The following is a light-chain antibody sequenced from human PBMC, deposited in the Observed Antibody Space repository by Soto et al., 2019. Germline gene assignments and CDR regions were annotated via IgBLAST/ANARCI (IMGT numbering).Light chain of an antibody. V-gene: IGLV2-14*01. J-gene: IGLJ1*01. CDR1: SSDVGGYNY. CDR3: SSYTSGSTYV. Sequence: QSALTQPASVSGSPGQSITISCPGTSSDVGGYNYVSWYQQHPGKAHKLMIYEVSNRPSGVSNRFSGSKSGNTASLTPSGLQAEDEADYYCSSYTSGSTYVFGNGTKVTV. CDR2: EVS.